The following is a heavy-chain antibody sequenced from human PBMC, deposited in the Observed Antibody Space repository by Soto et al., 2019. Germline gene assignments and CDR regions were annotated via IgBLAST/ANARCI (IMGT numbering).Heavy chain of an antibody. V-gene: IGHV4-39*01. CDR2: VYYRGRS. J-gene: IGHJ4*02. CDR3: VRQRNTVPTQAYFDY. CDR1: GGSVTNSSYY. Sequence: PSETLSLTCTVSGGSVTNSSYYWGWIRQSPGKGLEWIGSVYYRGRSYSKSSVKSRVTISVDTSKNRFSLSLKSVTASDTAVYFCVRQRNTVPTQAYFDYSGEGAMVTVPT. D-gene: IGHD2-2*02.